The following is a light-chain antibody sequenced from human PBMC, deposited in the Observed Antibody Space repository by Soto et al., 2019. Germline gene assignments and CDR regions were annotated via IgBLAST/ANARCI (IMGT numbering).Light chain of an antibody. J-gene: IGKJ4*01. CDR3: QQYSEWPLT. Sequence: EIVMTQSPATLSVSPGERATLSCRASQSVSSNLAWYQQKPGQAPRLLIYGASTRATGIPARFSGSGSGTEFILTINSLQSEDFAVYYCQQYSEWPLTFGGGTKVEIK. CDR1: QSVSSN. CDR2: GAS. V-gene: IGKV3-15*01.